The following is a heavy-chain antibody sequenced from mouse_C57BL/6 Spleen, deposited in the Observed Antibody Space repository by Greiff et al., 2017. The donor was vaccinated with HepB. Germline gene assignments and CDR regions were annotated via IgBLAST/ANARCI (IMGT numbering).Heavy chain of an antibody. D-gene: IGHD1-1*01. CDR3: ARWEKTVVARDYAMDY. CDR1: GYTFTGYW. Sequence: QVQLQQSGAELMKPGASVKLSCKATGYTFTGYWIEWVKQRPGHGLEWIGEILPGSGSTNYNEKFKGKATFTADTSSNTAYMQLSSLTTEDSAIYYCARWEKTVVARDYAMDYWGQGTSVTVSS. CDR2: ILPGSGST. V-gene: IGHV1-9*01. J-gene: IGHJ4*01.